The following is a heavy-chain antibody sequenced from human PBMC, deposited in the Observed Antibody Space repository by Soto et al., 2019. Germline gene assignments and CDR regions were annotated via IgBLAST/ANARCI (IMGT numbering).Heavy chain of an antibody. CDR3: AMGPIYDSSVPWGCEDY. D-gene: IGHD3-22*01. Sequence: QVQLVESGGGVVQPGRSLRLSCAASGFTFSSYAMHWVRQAPGKGLEWVAVISYDGSNKYYADSVKGLFTISRDNSKNTLYLQMNSLRAEDTAVYYCAMGPIYDSSVPWGCEDYWGQGTLVTVSS. V-gene: IGHV3-30-3*01. J-gene: IGHJ4*02. CDR2: ISYDGSNK. CDR1: GFTFSSYA.